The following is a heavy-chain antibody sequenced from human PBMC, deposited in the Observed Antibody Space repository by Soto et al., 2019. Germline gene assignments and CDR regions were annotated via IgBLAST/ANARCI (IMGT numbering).Heavy chain of an antibody. J-gene: IGHJ6*02. Sequence: QVQLVESGGGVVQPGRSLRLSCAASGFTFSSYGMHWVRQAPGKGLEWVAVIWYDGSNKYYADSVKGRFTISRDNSKNPLYLQMNSLRAEDTAVYYCARDLYYYGSGSYYGDYYYYGMDVWGQGTTVTVSS. D-gene: IGHD3-10*01. CDR3: ARDLYYYGSGSYYGDYYYYGMDV. CDR2: IWYDGSNK. V-gene: IGHV3-33*01. CDR1: GFTFSSYG.